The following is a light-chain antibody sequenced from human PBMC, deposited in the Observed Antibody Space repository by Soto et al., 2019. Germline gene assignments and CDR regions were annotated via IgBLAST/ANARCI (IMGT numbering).Light chain of an antibody. V-gene: IGLV2-8*01. Sequence: QSVLTQPRSVSGSPGQSVTISCTGTSSDVGGYNYVSWYQQHPGKAPKLMIYEVSKRPSGVPDRFSGSKSGNTASLTVSGLQAEDEADYYCSSYAGSNNFRYVFGTGTKVTVL. CDR1: SSDVGGYNY. J-gene: IGLJ1*01. CDR3: SSYAGSNNFRYV. CDR2: EVS.